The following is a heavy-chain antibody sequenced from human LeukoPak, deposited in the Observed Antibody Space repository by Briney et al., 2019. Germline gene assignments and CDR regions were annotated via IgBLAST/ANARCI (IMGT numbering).Heavy chain of an antibody. CDR2: ISGSGGST. D-gene: IGHD2-21*01. CDR1: GFTFSSYA. CDR3: AKAGAYCGGDCYWDFQH. J-gene: IGHJ1*01. V-gene: IGHV3-23*01. Sequence: GGSLRLSCAASGFTFSSYAMSWVRQAPGKGLEWASAISGSGGSTYYADSVKGRFTISRDNSKNTLYLQMNSLRAEDTAVYYCAKAGAYCGGDCYWDFQHWGQGTLVTVSS.